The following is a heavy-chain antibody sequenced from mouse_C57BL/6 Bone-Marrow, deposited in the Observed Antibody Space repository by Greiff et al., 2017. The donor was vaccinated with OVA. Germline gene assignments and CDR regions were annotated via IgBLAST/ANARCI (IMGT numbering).Heavy chain of an antibody. D-gene: IGHD1-1*01. CDR2: SRNKANDYTK. CDR3: ARDAVDYDGGPWYFDV. CDR1: GFTFSDFY. Sequence: EVKVVESGGGLVQSGRSLRLSCATSGFTFSDFYMEWVRQAPGKGLEWIAASRNKANDYTKEYSASVKGRFTVSRDTSQSILYLQMNALRAEDTAMYYCARDAVDYDGGPWYFDVWGPGTTVTVSS. J-gene: IGHJ1*01. V-gene: IGHV7-1*01.